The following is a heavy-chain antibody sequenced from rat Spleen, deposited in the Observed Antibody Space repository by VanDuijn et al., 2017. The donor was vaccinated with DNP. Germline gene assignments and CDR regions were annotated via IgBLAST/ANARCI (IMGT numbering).Heavy chain of an antibody. D-gene: IGHD1-11*01. J-gene: IGHJ2*01. CDR2: IIYDGSHT. CDR1: GFSFSDSA. Sequence: EVQLVESGGGVVQPGKSLKLSCAASGFSFSDSAMAWVRQSPKMGLEWVATIIYDGSHTFYRDSVKGRFTISRDNAKNTQYLQMDSLRSEDTATYYCATHNYGDYFDYWGQGVMVTVSS. CDR3: ATHNYGDYFDY. V-gene: IGHV5S10*01.